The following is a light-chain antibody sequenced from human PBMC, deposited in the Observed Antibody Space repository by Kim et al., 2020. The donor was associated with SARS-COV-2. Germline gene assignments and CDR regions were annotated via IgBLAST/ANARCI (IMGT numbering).Light chain of an antibody. J-gene: IGLJ3*02. CDR2: SND. CDR1: SPNIGSNA. Sequence: QSVLTQPPSASGTPGQRVTISCSGSSPNIGSNAVSWYQQLPRTAPKLLVYSNDQRPSGVPDRFSGSRSGTSASLAISGLESEDEADYYCAAWDDSRYGRVFGGGTQLTVL. CDR3: AAWDDSRYGRV. V-gene: IGLV1-44*01.